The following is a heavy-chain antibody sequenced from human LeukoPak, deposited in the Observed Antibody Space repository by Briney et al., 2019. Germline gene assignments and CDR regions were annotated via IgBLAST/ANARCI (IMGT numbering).Heavy chain of an antibody. CDR2: ISWNSGNI. Sequence: PGRSLRLSCAASGFTFDDYAMHWVRQAPGKGLEWVSGISWNSGNIDYADSVKGRFTISRDNSKNTLYLQMNSLRAEDTAVYYCGSWGSSEDYFDYWGQGILVTVSS. CDR1: GFTFDDYA. CDR3: GSWGSSEDYFDY. J-gene: IGHJ4*02. D-gene: IGHD3-10*01. V-gene: IGHV3-9*01.